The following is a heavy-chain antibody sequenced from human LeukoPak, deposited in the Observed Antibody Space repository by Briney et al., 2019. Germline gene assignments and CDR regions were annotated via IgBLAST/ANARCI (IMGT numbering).Heavy chain of an antibody. D-gene: IGHD3-3*01. J-gene: IGHJ3*02. CDR2: INPSSGNT. Sequence: GGSLRLSCAASGFTLTNYAMSWVRQAPGKGLEWVSSINPSSGNTYYADSVKGRFTIFGDNSKNTLYLQMNSLRAEDTAVYYCARGYESGLDAFDIWGQGTMVTVSS. V-gene: IGHV3-23*01. CDR3: ARGYESGLDAFDI. CDR1: GFTLTNYA.